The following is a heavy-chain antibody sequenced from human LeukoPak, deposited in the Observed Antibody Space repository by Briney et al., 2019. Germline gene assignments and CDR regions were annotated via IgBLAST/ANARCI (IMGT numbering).Heavy chain of an antibody. CDR2: ISYDGSNK. J-gene: IGHJ4*02. CDR1: GLTFSSYG. D-gene: IGHD6-13*01. V-gene: IGHV3-30*18. CDR3: AKDLIAAATEQKGNY. Sequence: GGSLRLSCAASGLTFSSYGMHWVRQAPGKGLEWVAVISYDGSNKYYADSVKGRFTISRDNSKNTLYLQMNSLRAEDTAVYYCAKDLIAAATEQKGNYWGQGTLVTVSS.